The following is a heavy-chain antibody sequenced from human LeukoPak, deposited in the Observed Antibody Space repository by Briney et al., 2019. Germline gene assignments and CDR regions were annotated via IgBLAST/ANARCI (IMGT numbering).Heavy chain of an antibody. CDR1: GGSISSGSYY. V-gene: IGHV4-61*02. CDR3: ASRRGQGAFDI. D-gene: IGHD1-14*01. CDR2: TYTSGST. Sequence: SQTLSLTCTVSGGSISSGSYYWSWIRQPAGKGLEWIGRTYTSGSTNYNPSLKGRVTISVDTSKNQFSLKLSSVTAADTAVYYCASRRGQGAFDIWGQGTMVTVSS. J-gene: IGHJ3*02.